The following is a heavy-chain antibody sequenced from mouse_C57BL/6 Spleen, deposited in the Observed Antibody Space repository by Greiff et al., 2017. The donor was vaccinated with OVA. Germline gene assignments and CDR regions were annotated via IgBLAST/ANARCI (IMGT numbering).Heavy chain of an antibody. D-gene: IGHD2-1*01. CDR3: ARDEGGDYGTYYAMDY. V-gene: IGHV5-4*01. CDR2: ISDGGSYT. Sequence: EVQLVESGGGLVKPGGSLKLSCAASGFTFSSYAMSWVRQTPEKRLEWVATISDGGSYTYYPDNVKGRFTISRDNAKNKLYLQMSHLKSEDTAMYYGARDEGGDYGTYYAMDYWGQGTSVTVSS. CDR1: GFTFSSYA. J-gene: IGHJ4*01.